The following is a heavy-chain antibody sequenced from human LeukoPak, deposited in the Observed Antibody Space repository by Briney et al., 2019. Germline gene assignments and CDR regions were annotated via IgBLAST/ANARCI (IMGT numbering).Heavy chain of an antibody. J-gene: IGHJ5*02. Sequence: GASVKVSCKASGYTFTSYGISWVRQAPGQGLEWMGWISAYNGNTNYAQKLQGRVTMTTDTSTSTAYMELRSLRSDDTAVYYCAALYGSGSYYTNWFDPWGQGTLVTVSS. CDR2: ISAYNGNT. V-gene: IGHV1-18*01. CDR3: AALYGSGSYYTNWFDP. D-gene: IGHD3-10*01. CDR1: GYTFTSYG.